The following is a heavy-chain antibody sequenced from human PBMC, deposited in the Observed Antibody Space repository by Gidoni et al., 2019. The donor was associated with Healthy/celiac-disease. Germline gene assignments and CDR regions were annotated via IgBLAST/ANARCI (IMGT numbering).Heavy chain of an antibody. D-gene: IGHD3-10*01. J-gene: IGHJ6*02. CDR2: ISAYNGNT. CDR1: GYTFTSYG. Sequence: QLVQPGAEVKKPGASVKVPCKASGYTFTSYGISWVRQAPGQGLEWMGWISAYNGNTNYAQKLQGRSTMTTDTSTSTAYMELRSLRADDTAVYYCATGTDYYYYYGMDVWGQGTTVTVSS. V-gene: IGHV1-18*04. CDR3: ATGTDYYYYYGMDV.